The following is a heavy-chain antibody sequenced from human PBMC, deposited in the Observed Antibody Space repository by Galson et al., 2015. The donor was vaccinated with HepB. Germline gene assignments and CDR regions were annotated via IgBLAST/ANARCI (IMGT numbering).Heavy chain of an antibody. CDR1: GFTFDDYA. V-gene: IGHV3-9*01. CDR3: AKDMGWEPRG. D-gene: IGHD1-26*01. Sequence: SLRLSCAASGFTFDDYAMHWVRQAPGKGLEWVSGISWNSGSIGYADSVKGRFTISRDNAKNSLYLQMNSLRAEDTALYYCAKDMGWEPRGWGQGTLVTVSS. J-gene: IGHJ4*02. CDR2: ISWNSGSI.